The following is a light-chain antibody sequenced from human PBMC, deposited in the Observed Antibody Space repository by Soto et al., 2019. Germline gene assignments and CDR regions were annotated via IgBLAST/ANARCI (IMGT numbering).Light chain of an antibody. Sequence: DVLMTQTQHSLSVAPGQPASISCKSSQSLLHINGETFLFWYLQKPGQSPQLLIYEVSTRVSGVPDRFSGSGSGTDFTLEISRVETDDVGIYYCMQSTQRPPTFGQGTRLXX. CDR2: EVS. V-gene: IGKV2D-29*02. J-gene: IGKJ5*01. CDR1: QSLLHINGETF. CDR3: MQSTQRPPT.